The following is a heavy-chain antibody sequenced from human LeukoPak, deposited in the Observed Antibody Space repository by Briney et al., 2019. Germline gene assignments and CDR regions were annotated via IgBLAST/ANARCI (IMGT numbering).Heavy chain of an antibody. Sequence: PGGSLRLSCAASGFTFSSYGINWVRQAPGKGLEWVSFISSGSNYIYYADSVKGRFTISRDNSKNTVYLQLNSLRSEDTAMYYCVKEGFDPWGQGTLVTVSS. CDR1: GFTFSSYG. V-gene: IGHV3-21*01. J-gene: IGHJ5*02. CDR2: ISSGSNYI. CDR3: VKEGFDP.